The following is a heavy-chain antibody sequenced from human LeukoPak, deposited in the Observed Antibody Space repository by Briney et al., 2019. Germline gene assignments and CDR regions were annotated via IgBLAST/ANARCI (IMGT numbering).Heavy chain of an antibody. Sequence: SGTLSLTCTVSGGSISSGSYYWSWIRQPAGKGLEWIGRIYTSGSTNYNPSPKSRVTISVDTSKNQFSLKLSSVTAADTAVYYCARDGDTVTTDNWFDPWGQGTLVTVSS. J-gene: IGHJ5*02. CDR1: GGSISSGSYY. CDR3: ARDGDTVTTDNWFDP. CDR2: IYTSGST. V-gene: IGHV4-61*02. D-gene: IGHD4-17*01.